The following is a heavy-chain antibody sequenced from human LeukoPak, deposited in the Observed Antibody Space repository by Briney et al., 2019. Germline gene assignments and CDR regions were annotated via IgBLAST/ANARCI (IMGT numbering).Heavy chain of an antibody. D-gene: IGHD6-13*01. CDR3: AREEAGGIAAAGTGYNWYDP. CDR2: INHSGST. J-gene: IGHJ5*02. CDR1: GGSFSGYY. Sequence: SETLSLTCAVYGGSFSGYYWSWIRQPPGKGLEWIGEINHSGSTNYNPSLKSRVTISVDTSKNQFSLKLSSVTAADTAVYYCAREEAGGIAAAGTGYNWYDPWGQGTLVTVSS. V-gene: IGHV4-34*01.